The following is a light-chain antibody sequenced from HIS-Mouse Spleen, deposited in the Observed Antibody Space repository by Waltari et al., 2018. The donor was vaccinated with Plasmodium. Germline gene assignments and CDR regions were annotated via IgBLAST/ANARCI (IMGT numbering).Light chain of an antibody. CDR2: GAS. CDR1: QRVSSN. J-gene: IGKJ3*01. V-gene: IGKV3-15*01. Sequence: DIVMTQSPATLSVSPGERATLSCRASQRVSSNLAWYQQKPGQAPRLLIYGASTRATGIPARFSGSVSGTEFTLTISSLQSEDCAVYYGQQYNNWSFTFGPGTKVDIK. CDR3: QQYNNWSFT.